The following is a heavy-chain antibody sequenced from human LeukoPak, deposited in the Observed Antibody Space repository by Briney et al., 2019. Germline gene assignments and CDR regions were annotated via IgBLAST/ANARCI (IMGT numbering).Heavy chain of an antibody. CDR1: GFTFSNYA. Sequence: PGGSLRLSCEVSGFTFSNYAMNWVRQAPGKGLEWVSSISASAGSAVYGDSVKGRFTISRVNAENTLYLQMNSLRADDTAIYYCAKDQRSGEYDYGWGPFDSWGQGTMVTVSS. CDR3: AKDQRSGEYDYGWGPFDS. D-gene: IGHD3-10*01. CDR2: ISASAGSA. J-gene: IGHJ3*02. V-gene: IGHV3-23*01.